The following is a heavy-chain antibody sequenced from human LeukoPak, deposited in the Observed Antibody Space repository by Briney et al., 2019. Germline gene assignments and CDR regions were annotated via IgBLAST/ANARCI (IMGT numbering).Heavy chain of an antibody. CDR1: GGSFSGYY. CDR3: ARGPVVVPAAMRVRWFDP. J-gene: IGHJ5*02. D-gene: IGHD2-2*01. Sequence: SETLSLTCAVYGGSFSGYYWSSIRQPPGKGLEWIGEINHSGSTNYNPSLKSRVTISVDTSKNQFSLKLSSVTAADTAVYYCARGPVVVPAAMRVRWFDPWGQGTLVTVSS. CDR2: INHSGST. V-gene: IGHV4-34*01.